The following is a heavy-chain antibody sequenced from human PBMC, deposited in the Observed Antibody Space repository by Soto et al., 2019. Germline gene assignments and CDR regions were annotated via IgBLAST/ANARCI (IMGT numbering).Heavy chain of an antibody. CDR3: ARDRRDGYNPFDY. CDR1: GGTFSNYA. Sequence: QVQLVQSGAEVKKPGSSVKVSCKASGGTFSNYAINWVRQAPGQGLEWMGGIIPIHDTIDYARKFRGRVTISADESTDTAYMELSSLRSEDTAIYYCARDRRDGYNPFDYWGQGTLVTVSS. D-gene: IGHD5-12*01. CDR2: IIPIHDTI. V-gene: IGHV1-69*01. J-gene: IGHJ4*02.